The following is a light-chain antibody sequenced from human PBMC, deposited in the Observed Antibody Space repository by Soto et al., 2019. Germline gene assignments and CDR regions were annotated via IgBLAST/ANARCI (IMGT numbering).Light chain of an antibody. CDR3: QTWVTGIYV. V-gene: IGLV4-69*01. CDR1: SGHSSYA. CDR2: LNSDGSH. Sequence: QSVLTQSPSASASLGASVKLTCTLSSGHSSYAIAWHQQQPEKGPRYLMKLNSDGSHSKGDGIPDRFSGSSSGADRYLTISSLQSEDEADYYCQTWVTGIYVFGTGTKVTVL. J-gene: IGLJ1*01.